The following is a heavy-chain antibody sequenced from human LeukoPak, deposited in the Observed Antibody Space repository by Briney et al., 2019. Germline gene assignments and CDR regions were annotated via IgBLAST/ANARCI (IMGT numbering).Heavy chain of an antibody. CDR3: TTDGGVIGQVWLSY. V-gene: IGHV3-15*01. CDR2: IKSKTDGGTT. J-gene: IGHJ4*02. D-gene: IGHD5-18*01. Sequence: PGGSLRLSCAASGFTSINAWMSWVRQAPGKGLEWVGRIKSKTDGGTTDYAAPVKGRFTISRDDSKNTLYPQMNSLKTEDTAVYYCTTDGGVIGQVWLSYWGQGTLVTVSS. CDR1: GFTSINAW.